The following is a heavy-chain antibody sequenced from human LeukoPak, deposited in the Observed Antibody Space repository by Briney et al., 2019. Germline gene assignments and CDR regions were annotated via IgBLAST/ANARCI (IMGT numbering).Heavy chain of an antibody. CDR1: GGTFSSYA. D-gene: IGHD4-17*01. V-gene: IGHV1-69*05. CDR2: IIPIFGTA. Sequence: SVKVSCKASGGTFSSYAISWVRQAPGQGLEWMGRIIPIFGTANYAQKFQGRVTITTDESTSTAYMELSSLRSEDTAVYYCARGDGYGDYAGAFDVWGQGTMVTVSS. CDR3: ARGDGYGDYAGAFDV. J-gene: IGHJ3*01.